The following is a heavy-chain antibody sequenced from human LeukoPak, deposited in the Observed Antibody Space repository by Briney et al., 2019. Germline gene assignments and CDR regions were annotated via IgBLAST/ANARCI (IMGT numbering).Heavy chain of an antibody. D-gene: IGHD3-10*01. V-gene: IGHV1-3*01. Sequence: GASVKVSCKASGYTFTSYAMHWVRQAPGQRLEWMGWINAGNGNTKYSQKFQGRVTITRDTSASTAYMELSRLRSEDTAVYYCAKDEEYMVRGVIIRGIVDYWGQGTLVTVSS. J-gene: IGHJ4*02. CDR1: GYTFTSYA. CDR3: AKDEEYMVRGVIIRGIVDY. CDR2: INAGNGNT.